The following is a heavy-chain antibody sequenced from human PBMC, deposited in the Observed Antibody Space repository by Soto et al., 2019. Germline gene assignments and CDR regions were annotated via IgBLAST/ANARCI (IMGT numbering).Heavy chain of an antibody. V-gene: IGHV3-30-3*01. CDR1: GFTFSSYA. D-gene: IGHD2-2*01. CDR2: ISYDGSNK. CDR3: ARARGYCISTSCYGRDYYYYGMDV. Sequence: GSLRLSCAASGFTFSSYAMHWVRQAPGKGLEWVAVISYDGSNKYYADSVKGRFTISRDNSKNTLYLQMNSLRAEDTAVYYCARARGYCISTSCYGRDYYYYGMDVWGQGTTVTVSS. J-gene: IGHJ6*02.